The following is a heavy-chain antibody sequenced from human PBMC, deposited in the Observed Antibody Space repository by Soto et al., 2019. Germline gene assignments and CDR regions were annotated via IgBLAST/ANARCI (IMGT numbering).Heavy chain of an antibody. CDR2: ISGSGGST. V-gene: IGHV3-23*01. J-gene: IGHJ4*02. CDR3: AYSSTPFDY. CDR1: GFTFSSYA. Sequence: EVQLLESGGGLVQPGGSLRLSCAASGFTFSSYAMSWVRQAPGKGLEWVSAISGSGGSTYYADSVKGRFTISRDNSKTPLDLQRNSLWAGDTAVYYCAYSSTPFDYWGQGTLVTVSS. D-gene: IGHD6-13*01.